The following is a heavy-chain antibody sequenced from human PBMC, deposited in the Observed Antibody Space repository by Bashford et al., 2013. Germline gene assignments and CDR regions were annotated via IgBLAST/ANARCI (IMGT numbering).Heavy chain of an antibody. D-gene: IGHD3-22*01. Sequence: SETLSLTCTVSGGSIRRYYWSWIRQSPGKGLEWIALIYYTGTTNYNPSLKSRVTISVDTSKNQFSLKVRSVTAADTAVYYCAAQQGYYDRYFDFWGQGTLVTVSS. J-gene: IGHJ4*02. V-gene: IGHV4-59*01. CDR3: AAQQGYYDRYFDF. CDR1: GGSIRRYY. CDR2: IYYTGTT.